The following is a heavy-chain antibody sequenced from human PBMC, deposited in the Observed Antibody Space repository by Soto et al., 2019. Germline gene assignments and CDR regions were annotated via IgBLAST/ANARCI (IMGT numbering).Heavy chain of an antibody. CDR1: GGTISSSRYD. CDR2: IYYSGST. J-gene: IGHJ4*02. CDR3: ARLKSTVTRHHYFDY. D-gene: IGHD4-17*01. V-gene: IGHV4-39*01. Sequence: SGSLSLTCTVSGGTISSSRYDGGWIRQTPGKGLECIGSIYYSGSTYYNPSLKSRVPISVDTSNNQFSLKLSSVTAADTAVYYCARLKSTVTRHHYFDYWGQGTLVTVSS.